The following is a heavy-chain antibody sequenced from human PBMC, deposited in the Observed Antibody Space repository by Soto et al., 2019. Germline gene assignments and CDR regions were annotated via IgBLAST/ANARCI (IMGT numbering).Heavy chain of an antibody. CDR1: GFTFSNAW. D-gene: IGHD3-3*01. V-gene: IGHV3-15*07. Sequence: EVQLVESGGGLVQPGGSLRLSCAASGFTFSNAWMNWVRQAPGKGLEWVGRIKSKTDGGTTDYAAPVKGRFTISRDDSKNTLYLQMNRLKTEDTAVYYCTTQSSDFWSGYYTDYWGQGTLVTVSS. CDR2: IKSKTDGGTT. CDR3: TTQSSDFWSGYYTDY. J-gene: IGHJ4*02.